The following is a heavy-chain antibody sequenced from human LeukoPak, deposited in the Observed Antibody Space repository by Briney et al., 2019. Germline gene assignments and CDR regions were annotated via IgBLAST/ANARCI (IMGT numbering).Heavy chain of an antibody. J-gene: IGHJ3*02. CDR3: ARGSIWFGGHDAFDI. CDR1: GYSISSGYY. Sequence: SETLSLTCTVSGYSISSGYYWGWIRQPPGKGLEWIGSIYHSGSTYYNPSLKSRVTISVDTSKNQFSLKLSSVTAADTAVYYCARGSIWFGGHDAFDIWGQGTMVTVSS. CDR2: IYHSGST. V-gene: IGHV4-38-2*02. D-gene: IGHD3-10*01.